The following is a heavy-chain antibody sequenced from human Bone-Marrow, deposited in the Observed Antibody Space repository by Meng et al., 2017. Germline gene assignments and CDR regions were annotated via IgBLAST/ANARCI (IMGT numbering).Heavy chain of an antibody. CDR3: ARQIAAAGKLLIDY. CDR1: GYTFTSYD. J-gene: IGHJ4*02. Sequence: VQLVRSGGELKKPGPSVKVSCKASGYTFTSYDINWVRQATGQGLEWMGWMNPNSGNTGYAQKFQGRVTITRNTSISTAYMELSSLRSEDTAVYYCARQIAAAGKLLIDYWGQGTLVTVSS. CDR2: MNPNSGNT. D-gene: IGHD6-13*01. V-gene: IGHV1-8*03.